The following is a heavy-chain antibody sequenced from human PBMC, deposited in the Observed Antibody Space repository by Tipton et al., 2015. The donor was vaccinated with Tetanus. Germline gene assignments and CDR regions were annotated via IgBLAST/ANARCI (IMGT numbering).Heavy chain of an antibody. D-gene: IGHD1-14*01. Sequence: TLSLTCTVSGGSIRSEDYSWNWIRQPPGKGLEWIGYIYYSGSTNYNPSLKSRVTISVDTSKNQFSLKLSSVTAADTAVYYCARGTGDYWGQGTLVTVSS. CDR2: IYYSGST. CDR1: GGSIRSEDYS. J-gene: IGHJ4*02. CDR3: ARGTGDY. V-gene: IGHV4-61*08.